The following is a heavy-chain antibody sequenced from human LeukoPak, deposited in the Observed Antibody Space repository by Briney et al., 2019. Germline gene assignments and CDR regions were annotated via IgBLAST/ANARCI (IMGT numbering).Heavy chain of an antibody. CDR3: AKVSQGYCSSTSCFGFNWFDP. D-gene: IGHD2-2*01. Sequence: GGSLRLSCAASGFTFSSYGMHWVRQAPGKGLEWVAFIRYDGSNKYYADSVKGRFTISRDNSKNTLYLQMNSLRAGDTAVYYCAKVSQGYCSSTSCFGFNWFDPWGQGTLVTVSS. V-gene: IGHV3-30*02. J-gene: IGHJ5*02. CDR2: IRYDGSNK. CDR1: GFTFSSYG.